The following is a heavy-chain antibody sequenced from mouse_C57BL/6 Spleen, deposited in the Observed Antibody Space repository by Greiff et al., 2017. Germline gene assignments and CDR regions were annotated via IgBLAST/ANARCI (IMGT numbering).Heavy chain of an antibody. CDR2: IDPETGGT. Sequence: VQLQQSGAELVRPGASVTLSCTASGYTFTDYEMHWVKQTPVNGLEWIGAIDPETGGTAYNQKFKGKAILTADKASSTAYIELRSLTSEDSAVYYCTSEGYPDAMDYWGQGTSVTVSS. D-gene: IGHD5-1-1*01. V-gene: IGHV1-15*01. J-gene: IGHJ4*01. CDR1: GYTFTDYE. CDR3: TSEGYPDAMDY.